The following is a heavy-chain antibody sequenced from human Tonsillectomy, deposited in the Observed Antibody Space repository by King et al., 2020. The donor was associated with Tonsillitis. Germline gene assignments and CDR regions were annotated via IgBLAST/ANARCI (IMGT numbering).Heavy chain of an antibody. Sequence: QLQESGPGLVKPSQTLSLTCTVSGGSISSGSYYWSWIRQPAGKGLEWIGRIYSSGSTNYNPSLKSLVTISVDTSKNQFSLKLSSVTAADTAVYYCARSYSSRWYDYWGQGTLVTVSS. CDR2: IYSSGST. D-gene: IGHD6-13*01. V-gene: IGHV4-61*02. CDR1: GGSISSGSYY. CDR3: ARSYSSRWYDY. J-gene: IGHJ4*02.